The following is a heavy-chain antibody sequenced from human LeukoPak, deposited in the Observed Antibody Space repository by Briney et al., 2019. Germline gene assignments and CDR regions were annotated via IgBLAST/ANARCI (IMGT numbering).Heavy chain of an antibody. D-gene: IGHD6-19*01. Sequence: SETLSLTCTVSGGSISSSSYYWGRIRQSPGKGLEWIGNFYYIGSTYYNPSLQSRVTISVDTSKNQFSLRLASVTAADTAVYYCARRGSGWSGGSFDYWGQGTLVTVSS. J-gene: IGHJ4*02. V-gene: IGHV4-39*01. CDR3: ARRGSGWSGGSFDY. CDR2: FYYIGST. CDR1: GGSISSSSYY.